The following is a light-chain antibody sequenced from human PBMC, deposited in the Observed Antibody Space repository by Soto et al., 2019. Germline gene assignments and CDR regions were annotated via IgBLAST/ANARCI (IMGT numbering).Light chain of an antibody. J-gene: IGKJ2*01. V-gene: IGKV3-20*01. CDR2: VAS. CDR3: QQYGSSPYT. CDR1: QSVSGRS. Sequence: EIVLTQSPGTLSLSPGERATLSCRASQSVSGRSLAWYQQKPGQPPRLLIYVASSRATGIPDRFSGDGFGTDFTLTITRLEPEDFAVYYCQQYGSSPYTFGQGTKLEI.